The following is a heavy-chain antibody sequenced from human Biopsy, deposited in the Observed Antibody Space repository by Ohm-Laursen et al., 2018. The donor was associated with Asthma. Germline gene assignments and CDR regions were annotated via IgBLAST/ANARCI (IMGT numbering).Heavy chain of an antibody. CDR2: VNTGNGAT. CDR1: GYNFISFA. CDR3: ARTYYDFLTGQVKDVFGV. J-gene: IGHJ3*01. V-gene: IGHV1-3*04. Sequence: ATVKISCKASGYNFISFAIHWVRQAPGQRLEWMGWVNTGNGATKYSQKFQGRVTITGDTSASTAYMELRSLRSEDTATYYCARTYYDFLTGQVKDVFGVWGQGTMVTVSS. D-gene: IGHD3-9*01.